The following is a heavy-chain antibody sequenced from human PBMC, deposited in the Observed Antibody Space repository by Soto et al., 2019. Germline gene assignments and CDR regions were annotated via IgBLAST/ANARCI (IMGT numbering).Heavy chain of an antibody. CDR1: GGSISSSSYY. V-gene: IGHV4-39*01. D-gene: IGHD5-18*01. J-gene: IGHJ4*02. Sequence: QLQLQASGPGLVKPSETLSLTCTVSGGSISSSSYYWGWIRQPPGKGQEWSGSIYYSGSTYYNPSLMSRFTIPVDTSKNQFSLKLSSVTAADTAVYYCARGIQLWVPFDYWGQGTLVTVSS. CDR3: ARGIQLWVPFDY. CDR2: IYYSGST.